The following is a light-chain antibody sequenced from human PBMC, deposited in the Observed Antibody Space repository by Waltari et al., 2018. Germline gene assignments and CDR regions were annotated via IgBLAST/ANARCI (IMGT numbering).Light chain of an antibody. J-gene: IGKJ2*01. CDR3: QQYKTYSYT. Sequence: DIQMTQSPSTLSAYVGDRVTITCRASQSISTWLAWHQQKPGKAPKTLIYKASSLESGVPSRFTGSGSGTEFTLTISSLQPDDFATYYCQQYKTYSYTFGQGTKLEIK. V-gene: IGKV1-5*03. CDR1: QSISTW. CDR2: KAS.